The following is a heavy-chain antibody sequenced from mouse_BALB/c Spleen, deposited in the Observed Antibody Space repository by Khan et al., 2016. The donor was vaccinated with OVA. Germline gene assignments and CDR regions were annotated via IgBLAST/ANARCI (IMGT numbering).Heavy chain of an antibody. Sequence: VQLQQSGAELARPGASVKMSCKASGYTFTSYTMHWVKQRPGQGLEWIGYINPSNDYTNYNQNFKDKATLIVDKSSSPSYMQVSRLTSEDPSVYYCVSEGAYHRADDWFAYWGQGTLVTVSA. V-gene: IGHV1-4*01. CDR1: GYTFTSYT. D-gene: IGHD3-3*01. CDR2: INPSNDYT. J-gene: IGHJ3*01. CDR3: VSEGAYHRADDWFAY.